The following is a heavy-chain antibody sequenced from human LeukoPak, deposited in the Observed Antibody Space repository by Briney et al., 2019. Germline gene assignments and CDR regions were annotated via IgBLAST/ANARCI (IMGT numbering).Heavy chain of an antibody. CDR2: INPSGGST. CDR1: GYTFASYY. V-gene: IGHV1-46*01. Sequence: ASVKDSCKASGYTFASYYMHWVRQAPGQGLEWMGIINPSGGSTSYAQKFQGRVTMTRDTSTSTVYMELRSLRSEDTAVYGCARDQRDGVLGVAGYFDYWGQGTLVTVSS. J-gene: IGHJ4*02. CDR3: ARDQRDGVLGVAGYFDY. D-gene: IGHD6-19*01.